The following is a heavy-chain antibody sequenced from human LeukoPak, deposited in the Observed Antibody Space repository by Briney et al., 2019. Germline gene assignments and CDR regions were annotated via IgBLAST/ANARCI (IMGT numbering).Heavy chain of an antibody. CDR1: GFTSSSYAL. J-gene: IGHJ4*02. CDR2: IYHSGST. CDR3: ARGEWLLHVFDY. Sequence: GSLRLSCAASGFTSSSYALNWVRQPPGKGLEWIGEIYHSGSTNYNPSLKSRVTISVDKSKNQFSLKLSSVTAADTAVYYCARGEWLLHVFDYWGQGTLVTVSS. D-gene: IGHD6-19*01. V-gene: IGHV4-4*02.